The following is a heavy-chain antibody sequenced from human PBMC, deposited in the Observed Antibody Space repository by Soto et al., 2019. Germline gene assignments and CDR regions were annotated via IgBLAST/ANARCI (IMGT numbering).Heavy chain of an antibody. J-gene: IGHJ3*01. V-gene: IGHV4-31*03. CDR3: ARAAEGDMGAHTQIEV. CDR2: INYSGST. D-gene: IGHD2-21*01. Sequence: QVQLQESGPGLVKPSQTLSLTCTVSGASISSGVYYWTWFRHHPGKGLEWIVYINYSGSTYYNPSHDSRVPVSADTYKNQFSLKLTAVTAADTAEYYCARAAEGDMGAHTQIEVWGQGTKVIVAS. CDR1: GASISSGVYY.